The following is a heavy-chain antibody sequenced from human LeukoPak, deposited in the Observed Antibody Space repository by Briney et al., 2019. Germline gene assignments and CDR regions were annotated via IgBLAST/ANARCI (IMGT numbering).Heavy chain of an antibody. D-gene: IGHD2-21*01. V-gene: IGHV3-23*01. Sequence: QPGGSLRLSCAASGFTFSSYEMSWVRQAPGKGLEWVSAISSTDAGTYHADSVRGRFTISRDSSKDTLYLQMNSLRAEDAAVYYCAKAPVTSCRGAYCYPFDYWGQGTLVTVSS. CDR3: AKAPVTSCRGAYCYPFDY. CDR1: GFTFSSYE. J-gene: IGHJ4*02. CDR2: ISSTDAGT.